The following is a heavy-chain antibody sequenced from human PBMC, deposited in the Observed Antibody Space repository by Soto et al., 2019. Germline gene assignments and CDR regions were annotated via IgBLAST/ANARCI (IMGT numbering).Heavy chain of an antibody. Sequence: ASVKVSCKASGYTFTSYYMHWVRQAPGQGLEWMGIINPSGGSTSYAQKFQGRVTMTRDTSTSTVYMELSSLRSEDTAVYYCARDVIRLPRGGVSGYWGQGTLVTVSS. J-gene: IGHJ4*02. V-gene: IGHV1-46*03. CDR1: GYTFTSYY. CDR3: ARDVIRLPRGGVSGY. CDR2: INPSGGST. D-gene: IGHD3-10*01.